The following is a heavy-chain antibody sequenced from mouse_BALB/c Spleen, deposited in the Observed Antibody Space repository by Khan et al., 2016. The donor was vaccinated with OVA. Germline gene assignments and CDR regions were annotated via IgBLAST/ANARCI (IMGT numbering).Heavy chain of an antibody. CDR1: GYSFTLYY. CDR3: ARGYDFFAY. CDR2: VNPNTGGT. Sequence: VQLQQSGPDLVKPGASVKISCKASGYSFTLYYMTWVRQSHGKSLEWIGRVNPNTGGTDYNQDFKGKAILPVDKSSNTAYMEFRSLTSEDSAVYYCARGYDFFAYWCQGTLVTVSA. V-gene: IGHV1-26*01. D-gene: IGHD2-14*01. J-gene: IGHJ3*01.